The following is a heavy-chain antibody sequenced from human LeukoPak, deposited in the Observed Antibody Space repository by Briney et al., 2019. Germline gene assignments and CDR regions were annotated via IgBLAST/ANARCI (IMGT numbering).Heavy chain of an antibody. J-gene: IGHJ3*02. D-gene: IGHD4-17*01. Sequence: GGSLRLSCAASGFIFSSYGMHWVRQAPGKGLECVSLIYSGGNTYYADSVKGRFTISRDNSKNTLYLQMNSLRAEDTAVYYCARDIGGDYDYGDYEGAFDIWGQGTMVTVSS. CDR1: GFIFSSYG. CDR3: ARDIGGDYDYGDYEGAFDI. V-gene: IGHV3-66*01. CDR2: IYSGGNT.